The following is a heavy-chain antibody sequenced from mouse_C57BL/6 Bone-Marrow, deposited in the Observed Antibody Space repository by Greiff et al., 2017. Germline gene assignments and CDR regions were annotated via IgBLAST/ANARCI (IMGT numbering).Heavy chain of an antibody. Sequence: VHVKQSGAELVRPGASVKLSCTASGFNIKDDYMHWVKQRPEQGLEWIGWIDPENGDTEYASKFQGKATITADTSSNTAYLQLSSLTSEDTAVYYCTTSGSSPDYAMDYWGQGTSVTVSS. V-gene: IGHV14-4*01. CDR1: GFNIKDDY. D-gene: IGHD1-1*01. CDR2: IDPENGDT. J-gene: IGHJ4*01. CDR3: TTSGSSPDYAMDY.